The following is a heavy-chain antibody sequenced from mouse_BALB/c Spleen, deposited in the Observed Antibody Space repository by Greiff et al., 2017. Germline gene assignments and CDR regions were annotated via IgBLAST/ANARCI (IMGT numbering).Heavy chain of an antibody. V-gene: IGHV5-17*02. D-gene: IGHD4-1*01. J-gene: IGHJ1*01. CDR1: GFTFSSFG. CDR2: ISSGSSTI. CDR3: ARSLGEEWYFDV. Sequence: EVKLQESGGGLVQPGGSRKLSCAASGFTFSSFGMHWVRQAPEKGLEWVAYISSGSSTIYYADTVKGRFTISRDNPKNTLFLQMTSLRSEDTAMYYCARSLGEEWYFDVWGAGTTVTVSS.